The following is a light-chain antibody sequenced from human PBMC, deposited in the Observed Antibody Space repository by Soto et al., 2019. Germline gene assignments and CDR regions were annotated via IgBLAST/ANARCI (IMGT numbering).Light chain of an antibody. J-gene: IGKJ3*01. CDR2: DAS. CDR3: QQRHNLPHT. Sequence: DIQMTQSPSSLSASVGDRVTITCRASQSISSYLSWYQQKARKAPKLLIYDASNLETGVPSRFSGSGSGTDFTFTISSLQPEDIATYYCQQRHNLPHTFGPGTKVDIK. CDR1: QSISSY. V-gene: IGKV1-33*01.